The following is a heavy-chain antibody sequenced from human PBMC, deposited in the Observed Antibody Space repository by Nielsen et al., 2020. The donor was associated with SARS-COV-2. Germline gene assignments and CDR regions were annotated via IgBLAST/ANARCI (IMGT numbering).Heavy chain of an antibody. Sequence: GESLKISCAASGFTFSSYGMHWVRQAPGKGLEWVAVISYDGSNKYYADSVKGRFTISRDNSKNTLYLQMNSLRAEDTAVYYCANYCGGDCPVGLWGRGTLVTVSS. CDR2: ISYDGSNK. J-gene: IGHJ2*01. V-gene: IGHV3-30*18. D-gene: IGHD2-21*02. CDR3: ANYCGGDCPVGL. CDR1: GFTFSSYG.